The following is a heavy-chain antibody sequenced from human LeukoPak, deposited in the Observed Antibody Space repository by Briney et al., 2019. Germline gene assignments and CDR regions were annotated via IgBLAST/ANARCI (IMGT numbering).Heavy chain of an antibody. J-gene: IGHJ4*02. CDR2: ISSSSNYI. D-gene: IGHD5-18*01. Sequence: PGGSLRLSCAASGFTFSSYSMNWVRQAPGKGLEWVSSISSSSNYIYYADSVKGRFTISRDNAKNSLYLQMNSLRAEDTAVYYCARSPGAMAFDYWGQGTLVTVSS. CDR3: ARSPGAMAFDY. V-gene: IGHV3-21*01. CDR1: GFTFSSYS.